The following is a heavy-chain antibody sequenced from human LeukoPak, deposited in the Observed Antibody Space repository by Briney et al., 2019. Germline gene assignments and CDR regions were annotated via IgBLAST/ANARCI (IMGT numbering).Heavy chain of an antibody. CDR3: ARHAGGYTYFDY. CDR2: IFYSGST. Sequence: SETLSLTCTVSGGSISSYYWSWIRQPPGKGLEWIGYIFYSGSTDYNPSLKSRVTVSVDTSSNQFSLKLSSVTAADTAVYYCARHAGGYTYFDYWGQGILVTVSS. D-gene: IGHD6-25*01. V-gene: IGHV4-59*08. CDR1: GGSISSYY. J-gene: IGHJ4*02.